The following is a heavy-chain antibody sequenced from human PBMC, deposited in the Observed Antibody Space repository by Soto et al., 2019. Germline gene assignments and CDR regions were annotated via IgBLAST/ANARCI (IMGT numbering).Heavy chain of an antibody. CDR2: ISGSGGST. D-gene: IGHD2-15*01. CDR1: GFTFSSYA. V-gene: IGHV3-23*01. Sequence: GGSLRLSCAASGFTFSSYAMSWVRQAPGKGLEWVSAISGSGGSTYYADSVKGRFTISRDNSKNTLYLQMNSLRAEDTAVYYCAKMGRRGYCSGGSCYGHFDYWGQGTLVTVSS. J-gene: IGHJ4*02. CDR3: AKMGRRGYCSGGSCYGHFDY.